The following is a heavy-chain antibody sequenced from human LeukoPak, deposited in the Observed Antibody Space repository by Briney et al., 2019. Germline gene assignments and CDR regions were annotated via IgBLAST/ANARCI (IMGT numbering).Heavy chain of an antibody. CDR2: IYYSGST. CDR3: ARPSKGTAAQGYDY. V-gene: IGHV4-39*01. CDR1: GGSISSSYD. J-gene: IGHJ4*02. D-gene: IGHD6-6*01. Sequence: SETLSLTCTVSGGSISSSYDWGWIRQPPGRGLEWIGSIYYSGSTYYNPSLKSRVTISVDTSKNQFSLKVISVTAADTAVYYCARPSKGTAAQGYDYWGQGILVTVAS.